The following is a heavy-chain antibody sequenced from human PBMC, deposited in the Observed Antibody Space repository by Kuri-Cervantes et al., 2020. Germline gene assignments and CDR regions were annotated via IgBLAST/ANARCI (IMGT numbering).Heavy chain of an antibody. CDR1: RFTFSTYN. CDR2: ISSSGGYI. CDR3: ARDQPKSVYYDFWSGYPNWFDP. J-gene: IGHJ5*02. Sequence: GGSLRLSCTASRFTFSTYNMNWVRQAPGKGLEWVSSISSSGGYIYYADSVKGRFIISRDSAKNSLFLQMNSLRAEDTAVYYCARDQPKSVYYDFWSGYPNWFDPWGQGTLVTVSS. D-gene: IGHD3-3*01. V-gene: IGHV3-21*01.